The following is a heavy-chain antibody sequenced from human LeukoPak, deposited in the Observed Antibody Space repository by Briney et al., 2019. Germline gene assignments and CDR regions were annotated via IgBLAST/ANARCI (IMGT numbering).Heavy chain of an antibody. CDR2: ISSRGGTT. CDR1: GCTFSNYA. Sequence: GGSLRLSCAASGCTFSNYAMSWVRQGQGTGLEWVSGISSRGGTTDYADFVKGRFTMSRDNSKNTLYLQMHSLRAEDTAIYYCAKDLKGLYDYVRGSYAVDLWGQGTTVTVSS. D-gene: IGHD3-16*01. CDR3: AKDLKGLYDYVRGSYAVDL. J-gene: IGHJ3*01. V-gene: IGHV3-23*01.